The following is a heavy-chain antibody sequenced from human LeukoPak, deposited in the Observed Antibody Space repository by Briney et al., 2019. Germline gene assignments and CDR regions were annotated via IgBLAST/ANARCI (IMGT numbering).Heavy chain of an antibody. CDR3: ASDRDRSMVSTFDY. CDR1: GCSITHNN. CDR2: INPNSGGT. Sequence: ASVNLTCNVSGCSITHNNYRSWLQAPGQGLEWMGWINPNSGGTNYAQKLQGRVTMTRDTSKSTAYMELSRLTSDDTAVYYCASDRDRSMVSTFDYWGQGPLVTVSS. D-gene: IGHD5-18*01. J-gene: IGHJ4*02. V-gene: IGHV1-2*02.